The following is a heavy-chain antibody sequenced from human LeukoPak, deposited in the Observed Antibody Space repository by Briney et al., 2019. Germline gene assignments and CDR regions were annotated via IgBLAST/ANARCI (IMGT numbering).Heavy chain of an antibody. CDR2: INAGNGNT. CDR1: GYTFTSYA. CDR3: ARDRHSGYEDPGVFDY. J-gene: IGHJ4*02. D-gene: IGHD5-12*01. V-gene: IGHV1-3*03. Sequence: ASVKVSCKASGYTFTSYAMHWVRQAPGQRLEWMGWINAGNGNTKYSQEFQGRVTITRDTSASTAYMELSSLRSEDTAVYYCARDRHSGYEDPGVFDYWGQGTLVTVSS.